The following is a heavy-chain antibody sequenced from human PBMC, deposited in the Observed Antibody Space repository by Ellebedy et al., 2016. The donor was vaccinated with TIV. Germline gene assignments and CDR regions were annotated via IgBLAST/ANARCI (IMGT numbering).Heavy chain of an antibody. J-gene: IGHJ4*02. D-gene: IGHD6-13*01. CDR2: INQHGTEI. V-gene: IGHV3-7*01. CDR3: VRALAAAASY. Sequence: GGSLRLSXAASGLTFSDYWMHWVRQAPGKGLEWVANINQHGTEIYYVDSVKGRFTISRDNTKASLYLQMHSLRVEDTALYYCVRALAAAASYWGQGTLVTVSS. CDR1: GLTFSDYW.